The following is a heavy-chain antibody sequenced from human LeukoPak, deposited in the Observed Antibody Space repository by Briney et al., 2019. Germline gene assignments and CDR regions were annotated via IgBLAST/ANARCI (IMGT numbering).Heavy chain of an antibody. CDR3: SKRETYYYDSSGYWLDF. J-gene: IGHJ4*02. V-gene: IGHV3-23*01. D-gene: IGHD3-22*01. CDR1: GFTFSSYA. Sequence: PGGSLRLSCAASGFTFSSYAMSWVRQAPGKGLEWVSAISGSGGSTYYADSVKGRFTISRGNSKNTLYLQMNSLRAEDTAGFYRSKRETYYYDSSGYWLDFWGQGTLVTVSS. CDR2: ISGSGGST.